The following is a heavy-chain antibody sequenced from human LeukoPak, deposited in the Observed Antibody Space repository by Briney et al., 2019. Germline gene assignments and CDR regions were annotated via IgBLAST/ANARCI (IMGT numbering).Heavy chain of an antibody. V-gene: IGHV4-39*01. Sequence: SEPLSLPCPVSGGSISSSSYYWGWIRQPPGKGLEWIGSIYYSGSTYYNPSLKSRVTISVDTSKNQFSLKLSSVTAADTAVYYCARQGVSMGADWFDPWGQGTLVTVSS. CDR3: ARQGVSMGADWFDP. CDR2: IYYSGST. D-gene: IGHD1-26*01. J-gene: IGHJ5*02. CDR1: GGSISSSSYY.